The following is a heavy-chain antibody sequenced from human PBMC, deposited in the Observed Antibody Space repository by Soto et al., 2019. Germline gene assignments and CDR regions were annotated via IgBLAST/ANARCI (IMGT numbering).Heavy chain of an antibody. CDR3: ARLFYGDYFEDAFDI. CDR2: ISAYNGNT. D-gene: IGHD4-17*01. J-gene: IGHJ3*02. CDR1: GYTFTSYG. V-gene: IGHV1-18*01. Sequence: GASVKVSCKASGYTFTSYGISWVRQAPGQGLEWMGWISAYNGNTNYAQKLQGRVTMTTDTSTSTAYMELRSLRSDDTAVYYCARLFYGDYFEDAFDICGQGTMITVS.